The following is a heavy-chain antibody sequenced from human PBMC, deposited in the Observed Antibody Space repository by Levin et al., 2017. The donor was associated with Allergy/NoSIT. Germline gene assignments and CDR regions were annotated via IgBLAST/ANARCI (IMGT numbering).Heavy chain of an antibody. CDR3: AKEDSSCGSDCNSLLDY. V-gene: IGHV3-23*01. J-gene: IGHJ4*02. CDR1: GFTFSSYS. CDR2: ISGSGGTT. Sequence: HSGGSLRLSCAASGFTFSSYSMAWVRQAPGKGLEWVSVISGSGGTTHYADSVRGRFTISRDNSKNTVFLQMNILRAEDTATYYCAKEDSSCGSDCNSLLDYWGQGTLVTVSS. D-gene: IGHD2-21*02.